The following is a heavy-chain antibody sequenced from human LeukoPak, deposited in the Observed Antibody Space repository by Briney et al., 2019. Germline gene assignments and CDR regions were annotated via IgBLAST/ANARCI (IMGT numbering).Heavy chain of an antibody. CDR3: AKDLEGFYYGIDV. J-gene: IGHJ6*02. V-gene: IGHV3-30*18. Sequence: HXXRQAPGKGLEWVAVILYDGSNKYYGDSVKGRFTISRDTAKNTLYLQMNSLRGEDTAVYYCAKDLEGFYYGIDVWGQGTTVTVSS. CDR2: ILYDGSNK.